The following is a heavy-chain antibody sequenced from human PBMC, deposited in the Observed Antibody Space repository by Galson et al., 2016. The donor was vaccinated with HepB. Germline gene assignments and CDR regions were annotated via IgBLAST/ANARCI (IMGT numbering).Heavy chain of an antibody. CDR3: ARMYASRCNLYWYHDL. CDR1: GGSISPYY. J-gene: IGHJ2*01. Sequence: ETLSLTCTVSGGSISPYYWSWIRQSPGKGLEWIGYVYYNGVTNYNPSLTSRVTVSLDKSQSQFFLKVNSMTAADTALYYCARMYASRCNLYWYHDLWGRGTLVTVSS. V-gene: IGHV4-59*01. CDR2: VYYNGVT. D-gene: IGHD2-2*01.